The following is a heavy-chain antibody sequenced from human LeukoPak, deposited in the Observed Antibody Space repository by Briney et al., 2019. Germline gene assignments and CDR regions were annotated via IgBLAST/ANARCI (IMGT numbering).Heavy chain of an antibody. Sequence: PGGSLRLSCAASGFTFSSYAMSWVRQAPGKGLEWVSAISGSGGSTYYADSVKGRFTISRDNSKNTLYLQMNSLRAEDTAVYYCAKAYCSSTSCYWDYYYMDVWGKGPRSPSP. CDR3: AKAYCSSTSCYWDYYYMDV. J-gene: IGHJ6*03. D-gene: IGHD2-2*01. CDR1: GFTFSSYA. CDR2: ISGSGGST. V-gene: IGHV3-23*01.